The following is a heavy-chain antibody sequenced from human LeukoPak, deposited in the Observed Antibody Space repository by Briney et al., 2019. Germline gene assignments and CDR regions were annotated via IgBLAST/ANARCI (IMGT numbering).Heavy chain of an antibody. D-gene: IGHD3-3*01. CDR1: GFTFSSYD. J-gene: IGHJ5*02. CDR2: IGTAGDT. V-gene: IGHV3-13*03. CDR3: ARDHVLRFLEWLFFSWFDP. Sequence: GGSLRLSCAACGFTFSSYDIHWVRQATGKGLEWVSAIGTAGDTYYPGSVKGQFTISRENAKNSLYLQMNSLRAGDTAVYYCARDHVLRFLEWLFFSWFDPWGQGTLVTVSS.